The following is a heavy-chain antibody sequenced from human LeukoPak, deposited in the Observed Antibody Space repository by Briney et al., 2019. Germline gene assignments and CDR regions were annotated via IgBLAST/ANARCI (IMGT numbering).Heavy chain of an antibody. CDR3: ATGPDYGDYWFDP. Sequence: ASVKVSCKVSGYTLTELSMHWVRQAPGKGLEWMGGFDPEDGETIYAQKFQGRVTMTEDTSTDTAYMELSSLRSEDTAVYYCATGPDYGDYWFDPWAREPWSPSPQ. CDR2: FDPEDGET. V-gene: IGHV1-24*01. CDR1: GYTLTELS. J-gene: IGHJ5*02. D-gene: IGHD4-17*01.